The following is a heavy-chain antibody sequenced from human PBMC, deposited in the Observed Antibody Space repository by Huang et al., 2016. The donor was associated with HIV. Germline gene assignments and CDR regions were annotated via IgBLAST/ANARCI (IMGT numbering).Heavy chain of an antibody. V-gene: IGHV4-34*01. Sequence: QVELPPWGAGILGPSETLSPTCAVYGGFFSGYYGTWIRQPPGKGLEWIGEINPRESTNDNPSLKSRVTISVDTSRNQFSLTLTSVTAADTAVYYCARGQGGYYYYYMDVWGKGTTVTVSS. CDR3: ARGQGGYYYYYMDV. CDR2: INPREST. CDR1: GGFFSGYY. J-gene: IGHJ6*03.